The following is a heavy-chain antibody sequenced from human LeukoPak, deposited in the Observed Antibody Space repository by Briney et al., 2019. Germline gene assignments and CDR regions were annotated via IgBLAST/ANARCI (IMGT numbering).Heavy chain of an antibody. CDR1: GFTFRTYA. J-gene: IGHJ5*02. D-gene: IGHD2-15*01. Sequence: GGSLRLSCAASGFTFRTYAMSWVRQTPGKGLEWVSAINNDGDNTYYADSVKGRLSVYRDNSKNTLHLQMNSLRAVDTAKYYCAQQLGYCSGGSCYFTSWGQGTLVTVSS. V-gene: IGHV3-23*01. CDR2: INNDGDNT. CDR3: AQQLGYCSGGSCYFTS.